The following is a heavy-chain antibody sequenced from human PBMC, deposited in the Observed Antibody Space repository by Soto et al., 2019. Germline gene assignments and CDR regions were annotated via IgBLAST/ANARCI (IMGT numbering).Heavy chain of an antibody. Sequence: PGGSLRLSCAASGFTFSSYGMHWVRQAPGKGPEWVAVISYDGSNKYYADSVKGRFTISRDNSKNTLYLQMNSLRAEDTAVYYCAKDGYWGQGTLVTVSS. CDR2: ISYDGSNK. CDR3: AKDGY. CDR1: GFTFSSYG. V-gene: IGHV3-30*18. J-gene: IGHJ4*02.